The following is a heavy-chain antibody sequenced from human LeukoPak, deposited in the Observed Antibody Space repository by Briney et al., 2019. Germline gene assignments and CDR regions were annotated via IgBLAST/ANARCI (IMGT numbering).Heavy chain of an antibody. CDR1: GGTLSSYG. V-gene: IGHV1-69*01. D-gene: IGHD2-15*01. Sequence: SVKVSCKASGGTLSSYGITWVRQAPGQGLEWMGGVIPILATSNYAQKFQGRVTITADESTSTAYMELSSLRSEDTAAYYCARVTPDYSRWFDPWGQGTLVTVSS. J-gene: IGHJ5*02. CDR2: VIPILATS. CDR3: ARVTPDYSRWFDP.